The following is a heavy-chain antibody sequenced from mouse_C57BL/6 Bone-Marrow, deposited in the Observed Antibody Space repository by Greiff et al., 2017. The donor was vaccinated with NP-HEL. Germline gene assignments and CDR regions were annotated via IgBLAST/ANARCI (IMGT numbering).Heavy chain of an antibody. CDR1: GYTFTSYW. CDR3: ARGASNWAWFAY. V-gene: IGHV1-52*01. J-gene: IGHJ3*01. Sequence: QVQLQQPGAELVRPGSSVKLSCKASGYTFTSYWMHWVKQRPIQGLEWIGNIDPSDSETHYNQKFKDKATLTVDKSSSTAYMQLSSLTSEDSAVYYCARGASNWAWFAYWGQGTLVTVSA. D-gene: IGHD4-1*02. CDR2: IDPSDSET.